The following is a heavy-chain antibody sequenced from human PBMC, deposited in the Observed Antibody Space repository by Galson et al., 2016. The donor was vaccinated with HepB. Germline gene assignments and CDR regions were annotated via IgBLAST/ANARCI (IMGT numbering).Heavy chain of an antibody. J-gene: IGHJ6*02. CDR2: IIPTFGTA. D-gene: IGHD6-13*01. CDR1: GGTFSSYA. Sequence: SVKVSCKASGGTFSSYAVSWVRQAPGQGLEWMGVIIPTFGTADYAQNFQGRVTITADESTKTAYMELRSLRSEDTAVYYCATLAAVGTGNFKYYGMDVWGQGTTVTVSS. V-gene: IGHV1-69*13. CDR3: ATLAAVGTGNFKYYGMDV.